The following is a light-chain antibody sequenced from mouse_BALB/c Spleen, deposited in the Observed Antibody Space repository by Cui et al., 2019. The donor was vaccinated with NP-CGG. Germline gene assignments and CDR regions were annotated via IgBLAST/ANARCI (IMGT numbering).Light chain of an antibody. CDR2: GTN. Sequence: QGIVTQESLLTTSPGETVTLTCRSSTGAVTTTNYANWVQEKPDHLFTGLIGGTNNRVPGVPARFSGSLIGNKAALTITGAQTEDEAIYFCALWYSNHWVFGGGTKLTVL. CDR3: ALWYSNHWV. J-gene: IGLJ1*01. V-gene: IGLV1*01. CDR1: TGAVTTTNY.